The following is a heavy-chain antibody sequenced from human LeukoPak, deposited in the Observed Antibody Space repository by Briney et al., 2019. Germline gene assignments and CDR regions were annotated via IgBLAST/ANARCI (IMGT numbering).Heavy chain of an antibody. CDR3: ARVLRYFDWSGWFDP. CDR1: GGTFSSYA. J-gene: IGHJ5*02. D-gene: IGHD3-9*01. V-gene: IGHV1-69*06. CDR2: IIPIFGTA. Sequence: GPSVKVSCKASGGTFSSYAISWVRQAPGQGLEWMGGIIPIFGTANYAQKFQGRVTITADKSTSTAYMELSSLRSEDTAVYYCARVLRYFDWSGWFDPWGQGTLVTVSS.